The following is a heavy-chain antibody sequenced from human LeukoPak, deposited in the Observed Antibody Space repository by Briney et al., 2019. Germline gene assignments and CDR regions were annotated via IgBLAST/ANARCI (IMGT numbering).Heavy chain of an antibody. CDR2: KNPNSGNT. Sequence: GASVEVSCKASGYTFTSYDINWVRQATGQGLEWMGWKNPNSGNTGYAQKFQGRVTMTRNTSISTAYMELSSLRSEDTAVYYCARGTDYRMMYYYYGMDVWGQGTTVTVSS. J-gene: IGHJ6*02. V-gene: IGHV1-8*01. CDR1: GYTFTSYD. D-gene: IGHD4-11*01. CDR3: ARGTDYRMMYYYYGMDV.